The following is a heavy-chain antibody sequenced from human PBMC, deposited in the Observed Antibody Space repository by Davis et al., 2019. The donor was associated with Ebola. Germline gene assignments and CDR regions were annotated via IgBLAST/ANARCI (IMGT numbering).Heavy chain of an antibody. CDR1: GGSISDYY. Sequence: SETLSLTCTVSGGSISDYYWSWIRQPPGKGLQWIGYVYYSGSTNYNPSLKSRVTISVDTSKNQFSLKLGSVTAADTAVYYCARANMWGWFDPWGQGTLVTVSS. D-gene: IGHD3-16*01. J-gene: IGHJ5*02. V-gene: IGHV4-59*01. CDR3: ARANMWGWFDP. CDR2: VYYSGST.